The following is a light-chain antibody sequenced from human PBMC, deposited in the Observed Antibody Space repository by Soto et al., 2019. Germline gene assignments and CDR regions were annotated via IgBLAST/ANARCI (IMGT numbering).Light chain of an antibody. CDR1: QSVLYSSNNKNY. CDR3: QQYYSPPVT. CDR2: SAS. V-gene: IGKV4-1*01. Sequence: DIVMTQSPDSLAVSLGERATINCKSSQSVLYSSNNKNYLAWYQQKPGQPPKLLIYSASTRQFGVPDRFSGSGSGTDFTLIISSLQAEDVGIYYCQQYYSPPVTFGGGTKVEIK. J-gene: IGKJ4*01.